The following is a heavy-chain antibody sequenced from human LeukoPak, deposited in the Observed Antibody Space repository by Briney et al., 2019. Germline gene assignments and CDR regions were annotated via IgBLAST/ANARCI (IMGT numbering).Heavy chain of an antibody. Sequence: PGGSLRLSCAASGFTFDNCAMNWVRQTPGKGLDWVSGISDRDGNTKYADSVTGRFTISRDNSKNTLYLQMNSLRAEDTAVYYCAKTTRPLGALDYWGQGTLVTVSS. J-gene: IGHJ4*02. CDR1: GFTFDNCA. D-gene: IGHD1-26*01. CDR3: AKTTRPLGALDY. CDR2: ISDRDGNT. V-gene: IGHV3-23*01.